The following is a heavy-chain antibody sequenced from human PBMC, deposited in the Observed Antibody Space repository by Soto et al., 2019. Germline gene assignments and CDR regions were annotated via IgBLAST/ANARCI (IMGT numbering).Heavy chain of an antibody. CDR2: IYHSGST. V-gene: IGHV4-4*02. J-gene: IGHJ4*02. D-gene: IGHD3-22*01. CDR3: ASDYDSKRQSDY. Sequence: SETLSLTCAVSGGSISSSNWWSWVRQPPGKGLEWIGEIYHSGSTNYNPSLKSRVTISVDKSKNQFSLKLSSVTAADTAVYYCASDYDSKRQSDYWGQGTLVTVSS. CDR1: GGSISSSNW.